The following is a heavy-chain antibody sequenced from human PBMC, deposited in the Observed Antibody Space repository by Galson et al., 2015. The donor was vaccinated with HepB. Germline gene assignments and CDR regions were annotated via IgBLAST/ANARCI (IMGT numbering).Heavy chain of an antibody. Sequence: LRLSCAPSGFTFRSYAMSWVRQAPGKGLEWVSGISSGGSTYYADSVGGRFTISRDNSKNTLYLQMNSLRAEDTAIYYCAKGTQQLVKRGYFDYWGQGTLVTVSS. CDR3: AKGTQQLVKRGYFDY. V-gene: IGHV3-23*01. J-gene: IGHJ4*02. CDR2: ISSGGST. CDR1: GFTFRSYA. D-gene: IGHD6-13*01.